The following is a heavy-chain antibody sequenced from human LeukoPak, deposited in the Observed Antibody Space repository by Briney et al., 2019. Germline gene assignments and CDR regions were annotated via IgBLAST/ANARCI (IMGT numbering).Heavy chain of an antibody. CDR1: GFTFSSYG. D-gene: IGHD3-3*01. CDR2: IRYDGSNK. J-gene: IGHJ4*02. Sequence: PGGSLRLSCAASGFTFSSYGMHWVRQAPGKGLEWVAFIRYDGSNKYYADSVKGRFTISRDNSKNTLYLQMNSLRAEDTAVYYCAKDLGVDRAACAYWGQGTLVTVSS. CDR3: AKDLGVDRAACAY. V-gene: IGHV3-30*02.